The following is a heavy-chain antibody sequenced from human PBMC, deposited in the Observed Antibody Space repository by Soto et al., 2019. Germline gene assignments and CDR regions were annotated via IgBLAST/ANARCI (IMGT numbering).Heavy chain of an antibody. D-gene: IGHD6-19*01. J-gene: IGHJ5*02. Sequence: SETLSVTCIVSGGSINSSSYFWVWVRHPPGKGLEWIGSIYYSGSTYYNPSLRSRVTISVDTSKNQFSLKLSSVTAADTAVFYCARHYSSGSRNWFDPWGQGTLVTVSS. CDR2: IYYSGST. CDR1: GGSINSSSYF. V-gene: IGHV4-39*01. CDR3: ARHYSSGSRNWFDP.